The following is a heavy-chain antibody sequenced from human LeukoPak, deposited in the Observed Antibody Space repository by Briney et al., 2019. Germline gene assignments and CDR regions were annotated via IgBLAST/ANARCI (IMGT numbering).Heavy chain of an antibody. CDR1: GYTFTSYY. Sequence: GAPVKVSCKASGYTFTSYYMHWVRQAPGQGLEWMGIINPSGGSTGYAQKFQGRVTMTRDMSTRTVYMELSSLRSEDTAVYYCARDFRIADDYWGQGTLVTVSS. CDR3: ARDFRIADDY. D-gene: IGHD6-13*01. V-gene: IGHV1-46*01. CDR2: INPSGGST. J-gene: IGHJ4*02.